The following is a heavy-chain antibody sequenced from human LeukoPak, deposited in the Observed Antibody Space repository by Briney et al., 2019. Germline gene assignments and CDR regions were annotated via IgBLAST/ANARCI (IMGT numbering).Heavy chain of an antibody. CDR2: ISGSGSII. J-gene: IGHJ3*02. D-gene: IGHD3-16*01. V-gene: IGHV3-48*03. Sequence: PGGSLRLSCAAPGFIFSNYEMNWVRQAPGKGLEWASYISGSGSIIDYVDSVKGRFAISRDNAKNSLYLQMNSLRAEDTAVYYCASRFRGEVPFDIWGQGTMVTVSS. CDR3: ASRFRGEVPFDI. CDR1: GFIFSNYE.